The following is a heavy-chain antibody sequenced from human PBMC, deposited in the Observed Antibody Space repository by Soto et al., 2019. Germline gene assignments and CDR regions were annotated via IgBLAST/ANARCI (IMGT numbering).Heavy chain of an antibody. D-gene: IGHD3-10*01. CDR1: GFSLTTSGAA. J-gene: IGHJ4*02. CDR3: AHSRRYYGSGSYRYYLPY. V-gene: IGHV2-5*02. Sequence: GPTGEPTQTLTLTCMFSGFSLTTSGAAVAWIRQSPGKALEWLALIYWDDDKRYNPSLKSRLTITKDTSKNQVGLTMTNMGPVDTATFYCAHSRRYYGSGSYRYYLPYWGQGTLVTVSS. CDR2: IYWDDDK.